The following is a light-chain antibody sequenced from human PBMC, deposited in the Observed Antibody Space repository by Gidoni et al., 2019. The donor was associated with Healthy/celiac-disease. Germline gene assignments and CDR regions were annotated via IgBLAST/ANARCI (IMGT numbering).Light chain of an antibody. J-gene: IGLJ2*01. CDR2: DNN. V-gene: IGLV1-40*01. Sequence: QSVLTQPPSVSGAPGQRVTISCTGSSSNTGAGYAVHWYQQLPGTAPKLLIYDNNNRPSGVPDRFSGSKSGTSASLAITGLQAEDEADYHCQSYDSSLSGFVVFGGGTKLTVL. CDR1: SSNTGAGYA. CDR3: QSYDSSLSGFVV.